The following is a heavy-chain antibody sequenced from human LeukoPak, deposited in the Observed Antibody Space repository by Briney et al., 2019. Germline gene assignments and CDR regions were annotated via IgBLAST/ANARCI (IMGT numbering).Heavy chain of an antibody. J-gene: IGHJ5*02. V-gene: IGHV3-23*01. CDR2: ISGSGGST. CDR1: GFTFSSYA. Sequence: GGSLRLSCAASGFTFSSYAMSWVRQAPGKGLEWVSAISGSGGSTYYADSVKGRFTISRDNAKNSLYLQMNSLRAEDTAVYYCARIVSSHWDTWGQGTLVTVSS. D-gene: IGHD7-27*01. CDR3: ARIVSSHWDT.